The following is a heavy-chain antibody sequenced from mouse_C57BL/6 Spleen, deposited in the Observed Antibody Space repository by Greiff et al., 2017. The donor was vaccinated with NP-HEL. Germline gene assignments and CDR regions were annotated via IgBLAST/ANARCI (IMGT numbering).Heavy chain of an antibody. J-gene: IGHJ1*03. CDR1: GYTFTDYN. CDR2: INPNNGGT. Sequence: ELQLQQSGPELVKPGASVKMSCKASGYTFTDYNMHWVKQSHGKSLEWIGYINPNNGGTSYNQKFKGKATLTVNKSSSTAYMELRSLTSEDSAVYYCARGNYVWYFDVWGTGTTVTVSS. V-gene: IGHV1-22*01. D-gene: IGHD2-1*01. CDR3: ARGNYVWYFDV.